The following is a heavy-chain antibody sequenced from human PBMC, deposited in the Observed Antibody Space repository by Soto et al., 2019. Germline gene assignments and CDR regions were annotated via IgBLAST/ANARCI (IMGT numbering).Heavy chain of an antibody. J-gene: IGHJ6*02. CDR3: AGHYGSGSLSAYGMDV. Sequence: GGSLRLSCAASGFTVSSNYMSWVRQAPGKGLEWVSVIYSGGSTYYADSVKGRFTISRDNSKNTLYLQMNSLRSEDTAVYYCAGHYGSGSLSAYGMDVWGQGTTVTVSS. V-gene: IGHV3-53*01. CDR1: GFTVSSNY. D-gene: IGHD3-10*01. CDR2: IYSGGST.